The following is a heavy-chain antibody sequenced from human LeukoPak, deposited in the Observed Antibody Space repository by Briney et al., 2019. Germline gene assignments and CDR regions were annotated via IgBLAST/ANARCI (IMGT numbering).Heavy chain of an antibody. CDR2: INPNSGGT. CDR1: GYTFTGYY. J-gene: IGHJ4*02. CDR3: ARVGGYNWNDGDFDY. D-gene: IGHD1-20*01. V-gene: IGHV1-2*06. Sequence: ASVKVSCKASGYTFTGYYMHWVRQAPGRGLEWMGRINPNSGGTNYAQKFQGRVTMTRDTSISTAYMELSRLRSDDTAVYYCARVGGYNWNDGDFDYWGQGTLVTVSS.